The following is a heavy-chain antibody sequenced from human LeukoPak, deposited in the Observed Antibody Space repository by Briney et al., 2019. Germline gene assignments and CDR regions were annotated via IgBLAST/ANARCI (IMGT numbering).Heavy chain of an antibody. Sequence: SETLSLTCTASGGSISSGGYYWSWIRQHPGKGLEWIGYIYYSGSTYYNPSLKSRVTISVDTSKNQFSLKLSSVTAADTAVYYCARAALSLVWFDPWGQGTLVTVSS. D-gene: IGHD2/OR15-2a*01. CDR3: ARAALSLVWFDP. CDR1: GGSISSGGYY. V-gene: IGHV4-31*03. CDR2: IYYSGST. J-gene: IGHJ5*02.